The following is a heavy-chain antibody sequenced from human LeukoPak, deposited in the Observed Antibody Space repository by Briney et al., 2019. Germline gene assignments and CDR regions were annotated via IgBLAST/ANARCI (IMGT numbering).Heavy chain of an antibody. CDR3: ARGGDYGDYVDFAY. D-gene: IGHD4-17*01. CDR2: ISTTGTTV. V-gene: IGHV3-48*03. CDR1: GFTFSGYE. Sequence: GGSLRLSCAASGFTFSGYELNWVRQVPGKGLEWVSYISTTGTTVYYADSVKGRFTISRDNVKNSLYLQMNSLRDEDTAVYYCARGGDYGDYVDFAYWGQGTLVTVSS. J-gene: IGHJ4*02.